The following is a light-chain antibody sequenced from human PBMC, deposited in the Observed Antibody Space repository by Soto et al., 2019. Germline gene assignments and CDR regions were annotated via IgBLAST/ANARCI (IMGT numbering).Light chain of an antibody. V-gene: IGKV1-39*01. CDR1: QSISSY. CDR3: QQSYSTPRYT. J-gene: IGKJ2*01. CDR2: AAS. Sequence: DIQMTQSPSSLSASVGDRVTITSRASQSISSYLNWYQQKPGKAPKLLIYAASSLQSGVPSRFSGSGSGTDFTLTISSLQPEDFATYYCQQSYSTPRYTFGQGTKVDIK.